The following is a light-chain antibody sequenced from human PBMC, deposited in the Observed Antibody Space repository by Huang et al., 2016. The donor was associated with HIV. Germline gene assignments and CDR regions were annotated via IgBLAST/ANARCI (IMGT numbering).Light chain of an antibody. V-gene: IGKV3-11*01. CDR3: QQRSNWPPLT. CDR1: QSVSSY. J-gene: IGKJ4*01. Sequence: EIVLTQSPATLSWSPGERATRSCRASQSVSSYLAWYQQRPGQAPRLLIYYAPKVATGIPARFSGSGSGTDFTLTISSLEPEDFAVYYCQQRSNWPPLTFGGGTKVEIK. CDR2: YAP.